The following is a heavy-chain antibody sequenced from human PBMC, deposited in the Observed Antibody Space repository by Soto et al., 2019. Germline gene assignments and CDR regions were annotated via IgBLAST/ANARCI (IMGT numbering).Heavy chain of an antibody. CDR3: PRVGHITWFDP. Sequence: QVQLQESGPGLVKPSQTLSLTCTVSGGSISSGDYYWSWIRQPPGKGLEWIGYIYYSGSAYYNPSLKSRVTISVDTSKNQFSLKLSSVTAADPAVYSCPRVGHITWFDPWGQGTLVTVSS. D-gene: IGHD1-20*01. J-gene: IGHJ5*02. CDR1: GGSISSGDYY. CDR2: IYYSGSA. V-gene: IGHV4-30-4*01.